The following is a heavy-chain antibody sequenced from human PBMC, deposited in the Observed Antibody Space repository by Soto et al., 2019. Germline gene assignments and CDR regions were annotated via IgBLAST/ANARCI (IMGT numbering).Heavy chain of an antibody. J-gene: IGHJ6*03. CDR1: VFTFSSYS. V-gene: IGHV3-21*01. CDR3: APKGHYYYYYMDV. CDR2: ISSSSSYI. Sequence: EVQLVESGGGLVKPGGSLRLSCAASVFTFSSYSMNWVRQAPGKGLEWVSSISSSSSYIYYADSVKGRFTISRDNAKNSLYLRMNSLRAEDTAVYYCAPKGHYYYYYMDVWGKGTTVTVSS.